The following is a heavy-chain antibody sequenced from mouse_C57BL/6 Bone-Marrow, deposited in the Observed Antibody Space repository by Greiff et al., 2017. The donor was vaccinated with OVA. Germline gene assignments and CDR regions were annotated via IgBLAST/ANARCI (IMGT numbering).Heavy chain of an antibody. Sequence: QVQLQQPGAELVMPGASVTLSCTASGYTFTSYWMHWVKQRPGQGLEWIGEIDPSDSYTNYNPKFKGKSTFTVAKSSRTAYMQLSSLTSEDSAVYYCARDGYYVDYYAMDYWGQGTSVTVSS. V-gene: IGHV1-69*01. CDR2: IDPSDSYT. J-gene: IGHJ4*01. D-gene: IGHD2-3*01. CDR3: ARDGYYVDYYAMDY. CDR1: GYTFTSYW.